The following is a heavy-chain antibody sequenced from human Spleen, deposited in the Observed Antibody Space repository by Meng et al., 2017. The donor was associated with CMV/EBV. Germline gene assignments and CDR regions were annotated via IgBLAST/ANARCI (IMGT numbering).Heavy chain of an antibody. CDR2: MNPNSGNT. CDR3: ARDYFDTSGHYYRYAFDL. J-gene: IGHJ3*01. Sequence: VKVSCKASGYTFTSFDVSWIRQATGQGLEWMGWMNPNSGNTGYAQKFQGRVTLTRDTSINTVYMELSGLTSEDTAVYYCARDYFDTSGHYYRYAFDLWGQGTMVTVSS. V-gene: IGHV1-8*01. D-gene: IGHD3-22*01. CDR1: GYTFTSFD.